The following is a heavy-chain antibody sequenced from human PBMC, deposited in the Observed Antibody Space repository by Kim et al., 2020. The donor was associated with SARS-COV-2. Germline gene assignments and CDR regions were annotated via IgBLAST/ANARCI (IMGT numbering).Heavy chain of an antibody. J-gene: IGHJ4*02. CDR2: IYSSGAT. Sequence: SETLSLTCTVSGASVMTYYWTWMRQPPGKALEWIGYIYSSGATNYNPSLKSRVTISSDASKRQFSLEMTSLSAADTGVYYCVVLRYDAGWYDYWGQGTLVTVPS. D-gene: IGHD5-12*01. V-gene: IGHV4-59*02. CDR1: GASVMTYY. CDR3: VVLRYDAGWYDY.